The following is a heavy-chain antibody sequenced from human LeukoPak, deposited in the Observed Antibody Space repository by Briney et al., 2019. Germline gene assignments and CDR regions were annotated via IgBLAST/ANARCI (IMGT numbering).Heavy chain of an antibody. D-gene: IGHD6-19*01. Sequence: GASVKVSCKASGYTFTSYAMHWVRQAPGQRLEWMGWINAGNGNTKYSQKFQGRVTITRDTSASTAYMELSSLRSEDTAVYYCATGLGYSSGSTSAAFDIWGQGTMVTVSS. J-gene: IGHJ3*02. CDR1: GYTFTSYA. CDR2: INAGNGNT. CDR3: ATGLGYSSGSTSAAFDI. V-gene: IGHV1-3*01.